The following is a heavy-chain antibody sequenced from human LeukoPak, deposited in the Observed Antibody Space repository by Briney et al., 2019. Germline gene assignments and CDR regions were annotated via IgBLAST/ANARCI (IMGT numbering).Heavy chain of an antibody. V-gene: IGHV4-59*01. J-gene: IGHJ4*02. CDR3: ARDSEVSSGRYPFDY. CDR2: IYYSGST. D-gene: IGHD6-19*01. Sequence: SETLSLTCTVSGGSISTYYWSWIRQPPGKGLEWIGYIYYSGSTNYNPSLKSRVTISLDTSKNQFSLKLSSVTAADTAVYYCARDSEVSSGRYPFDYWGQGTLVTVSS. CDR1: GGSISTYY.